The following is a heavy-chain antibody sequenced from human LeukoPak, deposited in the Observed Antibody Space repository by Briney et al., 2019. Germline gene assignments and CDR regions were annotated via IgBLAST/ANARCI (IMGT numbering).Heavy chain of an antibody. CDR1: GYTFTGYY. V-gene: IGHV1-2*02. CDR2: INPNSGGT. CDR3: ARDSGDGSGSFDY. D-gene: IGHD3-10*01. Sequence: ASVKVSCKASGYTFTGYYMHWVRQAPGQGLEWMGWINPNSGGTNYAQKFQGRVTMTRDTSISTACMELSRLRSDDTAVYYCARDSGDGSGSFDYWGQGTLVTVSS. J-gene: IGHJ4*02.